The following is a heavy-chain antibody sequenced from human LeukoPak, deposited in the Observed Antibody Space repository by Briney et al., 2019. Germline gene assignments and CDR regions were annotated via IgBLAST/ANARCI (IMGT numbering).Heavy chain of an antibody. V-gene: IGHV3-48*01. D-gene: IGHD3-16*01. J-gene: IGHJ4*02. Sequence: PGGSLRLSCAASGFAFSTYSMNWVRQAPGKGLEWVSYITRSSSTIHYADSVKGRFTISRDNAKNSLYLQMNTLRAGDTAVYYCARDGFGTGSNWGQGTLVTVSS. CDR3: ARDGFGTGSN. CDR1: GFAFSTYS. CDR2: ITRSSSTI.